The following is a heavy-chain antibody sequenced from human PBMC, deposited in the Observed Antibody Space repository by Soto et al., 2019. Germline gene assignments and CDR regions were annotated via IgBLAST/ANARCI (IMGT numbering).Heavy chain of an antibody. J-gene: IGHJ5*02. V-gene: IGHV3-23*01. CDR1: GFTFSSYA. Sequence: GGSLRLSCAASGFTFSSYAMSWVRQAPGKGLEWVSAISGSGGRTYYADSVKGRFTISRDNSKNTLYLQMNSLRAGDTAVYYCAKDREVTMIVVVRGPWFDPWGQGTLVTVSS. CDR2: ISGSGGRT. CDR3: AKDREVTMIVVVRGPWFDP. D-gene: IGHD3-22*01.